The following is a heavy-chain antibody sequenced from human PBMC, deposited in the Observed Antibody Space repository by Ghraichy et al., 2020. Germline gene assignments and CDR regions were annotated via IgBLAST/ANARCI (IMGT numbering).Heavy chain of an antibody. Sequence: GGSLRLSCAASGFTFSNYWMHWVRQASGKGLVWVSRINSDGSSTSYADSVKGRFTISRDNAKNTLYLQMNSLRAEDTAVYYCAREGEARGYNWFDPWGQGTLVTVSS. CDR2: INSDGSST. J-gene: IGHJ5*02. CDR3: AREGEARGYNWFDP. CDR1: GFTFSNYW. V-gene: IGHV3-74*01. D-gene: IGHD3-16*01.